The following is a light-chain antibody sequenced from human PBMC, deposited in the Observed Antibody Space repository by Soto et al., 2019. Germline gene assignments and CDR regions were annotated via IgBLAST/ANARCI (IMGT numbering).Light chain of an antibody. J-gene: IGKJ5*01. CDR2: DAS. CDR1: QSVSSN. CDR3: QRGDT. Sequence: EIVLTQSPATLSLSPGERATLSCRASQSVSSNLAWYQQKPGQAPRLLIYDASNRATGIPARFSGSGSGTDFTRTISSREPEDFAVYYCQRGDTFGQGTRLEIK. V-gene: IGKV3-11*01.